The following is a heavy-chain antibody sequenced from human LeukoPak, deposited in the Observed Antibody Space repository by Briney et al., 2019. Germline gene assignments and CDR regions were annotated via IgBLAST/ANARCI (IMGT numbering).Heavy chain of an antibody. J-gene: IGHJ4*02. Sequence: ASVKVSCKASGYTFTGYYIHWVRQAPGQGLEWMGWINPNSGGTNYAQKFQGRVTMTRDTSISTAYMELSRLRSDDTAVYYCARRYSSSWTAWLDYWGQGTLVTVSS. CDR3: ARRYSSSWTAWLDY. CDR2: INPNSGGT. CDR1: GYTFTGYY. V-gene: IGHV1-2*02. D-gene: IGHD6-13*01.